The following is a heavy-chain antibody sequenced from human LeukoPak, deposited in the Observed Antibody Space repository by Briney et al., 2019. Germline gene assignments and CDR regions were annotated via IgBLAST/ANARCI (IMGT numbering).Heavy chain of an antibody. CDR2: ISYDGKNK. J-gene: IGHJ5*02. CDR3: ARVGESRAVAPYWFDP. V-gene: IGHV3-30*04. Sequence: GGCLRLSCAASGFTFSSYAMHWVRQARAKGLEGVAVISYDGKNKYYADSVRGRFTISRDNSKNTLYLQMNSLRSEHTAVYYCARVGESRAVAPYWFDPGGQGTLVTLPS. D-gene: IGHD6-19*01. CDR1: GFTFSSYA.